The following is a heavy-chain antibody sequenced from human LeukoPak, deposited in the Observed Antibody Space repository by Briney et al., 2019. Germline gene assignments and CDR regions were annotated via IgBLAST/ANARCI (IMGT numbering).Heavy chain of an antibody. Sequence: PGGSLRLSCAASGFPFSSYSMNWVRQAPGKGLEWVSYISSSSSTIYYADSVKGRFTISRDNAKNSLYLQMNSLRAEDTAVYYCARADDYVWGSYRLLVYWGQGTLVTVSS. CDR1: GFPFSSYS. CDR3: ARADDYVWGSYRLLVY. V-gene: IGHV3-48*01. J-gene: IGHJ4*02. D-gene: IGHD3-16*02. CDR2: ISSSSSTI.